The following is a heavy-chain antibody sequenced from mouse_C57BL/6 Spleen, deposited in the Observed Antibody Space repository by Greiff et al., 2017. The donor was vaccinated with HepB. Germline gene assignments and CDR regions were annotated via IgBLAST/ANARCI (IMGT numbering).Heavy chain of an antibody. J-gene: IGHJ1*03. CDR2: ISSGSSTI. CDR1: GFTFSDYG. Sequence: EVQLVESGGGLVKPGGSLKLSCAASGFTFSDYGMHWVRQAPEKGLEWVAYISSGSSTIYYADTVKGRFTISRDNAKNTLFLQMTSLRSEDTAMYYCARGETNWDVWYFDVWGTGTTVTVSS. D-gene: IGHD4-1*01. V-gene: IGHV5-17*01. CDR3: ARGETNWDVWYFDV.